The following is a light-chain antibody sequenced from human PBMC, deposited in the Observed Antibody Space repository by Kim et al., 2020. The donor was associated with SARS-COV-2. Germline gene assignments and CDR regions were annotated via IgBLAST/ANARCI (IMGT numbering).Light chain of an antibody. CDR1: NLGNKY. CDR2: QDS. V-gene: IGLV3-1*01. Sequence: VCPGQTASIPCSGDNLGNKYTSWYQQRPGQSPVLVMYQDSKRPSGIPERFSGSNSGNTATLTISGTQAIDEADYYCQAWDSSTAVVFGGGTQLTVL. CDR3: QAWDSSTAVV. J-gene: IGLJ2*01.